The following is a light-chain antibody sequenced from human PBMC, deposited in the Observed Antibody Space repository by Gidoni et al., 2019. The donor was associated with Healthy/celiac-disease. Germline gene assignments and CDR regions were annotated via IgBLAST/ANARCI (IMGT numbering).Light chain of an antibody. J-gene: IGKJ2*01. V-gene: IGKV1-9*01. CDR2: DAS. CDR3: QQLNSYHPYT. Sequence: DIQLTQSPSFLSASVGDRVTITRRASQGISSYLAGYQQKPGKDPTILIYDASTLQSGVQSRFSSSRSGTEFTLTISSLQHEDFATNYCQQLNSYHPYTFXQXTKVXIK. CDR1: QGISSY.